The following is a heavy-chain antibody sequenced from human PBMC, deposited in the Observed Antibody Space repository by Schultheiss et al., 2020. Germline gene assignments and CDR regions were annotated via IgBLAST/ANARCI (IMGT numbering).Heavy chain of an antibody. D-gene: IGHD6-6*01. CDR3: AREDSSSSWYYGMDV. CDR1: GGTFSSYA. CDR2: ISAYNGNT. J-gene: IGHJ6*02. V-gene: IGHV1-69*13. Sequence: SVKVSCKASGGTFSSYAISWVRQAPGQGLEWMGWISAYNGNTNYAQKFQGRVTITADESTSTAYMELSSLRSEDTAVYYCAREDSSSSWYYGMDVWGQGTTVTVSS.